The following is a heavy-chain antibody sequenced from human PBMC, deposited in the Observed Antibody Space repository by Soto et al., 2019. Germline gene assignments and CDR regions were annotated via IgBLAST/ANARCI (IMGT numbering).Heavy chain of an antibody. CDR1: GDSVSSNSAA. D-gene: IGHD6-19*01. Sequence: PSQSLSRTCVISGDSVSSNSAAWNWIRQSPSRGLEWLGRTYYRSKWYNDYAVSVKSRITINPDTSKNQFSLQLNSVTPEDTAVYYCARDLKSSRWSGGAFDIWGQGIMLTVSS. CDR2: TYYRSKWYN. V-gene: IGHV6-1*01. CDR3: ARDLKSSRWSGGAFDI. J-gene: IGHJ3*02.